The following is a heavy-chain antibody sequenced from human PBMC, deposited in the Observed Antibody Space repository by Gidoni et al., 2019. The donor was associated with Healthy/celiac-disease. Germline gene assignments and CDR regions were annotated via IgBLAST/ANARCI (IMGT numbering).Heavy chain of an antibody. D-gene: IGHD3-22*01. V-gene: IGHV3-23*01. CDR2: ISGSGGST. J-gene: IGHJ4*02. CDR1: GFTFSSYA. Sequence: EVQLLESGGGLVQPGGSLRLSCAASGFTFSSYAMSWVRQAPGKGLEWVSAISGSGGSTYYADSVKGRFTISRDNSKNTLYLQMNSLRAEDTAVYYCAKDGSAYYYDSSGYYQTLDYWGQGTLVTVSS. CDR3: AKDGSAYYYDSSGYYQTLDY.